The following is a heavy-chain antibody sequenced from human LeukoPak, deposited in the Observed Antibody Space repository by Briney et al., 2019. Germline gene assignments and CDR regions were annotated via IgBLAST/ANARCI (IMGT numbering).Heavy chain of an antibody. CDR3: AKAAGGYYSDY. J-gene: IGHJ4*02. Sequence: GGSLRLSCAASGFTFRSYAVTWARQAPGKGLEWVSLISGGGDSTYYADSVKGRFTISRDNSKNTLYLQMNSLRAEDTAVYYCAKAAGGYYSDYWGQGALVTVSS. CDR2: ISGGGDST. CDR1: GFTFRSYA. D-gene: IGHD6-13*01. V-gene: IGHV3-23*01.